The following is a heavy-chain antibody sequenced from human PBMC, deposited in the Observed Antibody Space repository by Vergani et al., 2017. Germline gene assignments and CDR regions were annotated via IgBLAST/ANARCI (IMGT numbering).Heavy chain of an antibody. D-gene: IGHD3-10*01. CDR1: GESFSSFY. J-gene: IGHJ4*02. CDR2: INNDGHT. CDR3: AVRPRVNLVGGEIVTKRTFDY. Sequence: QVQLQQWGAGVVKPSGTLSLTCAVFGESFSSFYWSWIRQPPGKGLEWIGEINNDGHTNYNQSLESRVTVSRDTAKNQFSLNLMSVTAADTAMYYCAVRPRVNLVGGEIVTKRTFDYLSQGSLVTVSS. V-gene: IGHV4-34*02.